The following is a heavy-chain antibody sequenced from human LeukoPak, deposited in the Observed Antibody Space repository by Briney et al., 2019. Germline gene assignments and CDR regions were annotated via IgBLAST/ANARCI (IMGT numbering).Heavy chain of an antibody. CDR1: GYSFTSYW. D-gene: IGHD3-22*01. J-gene: IGHJ4*02. Sequence: GESLKISCKGSGYSFTSYWIGWVRQMPGKGLEWMGIIYPGDSDTRYSPSFQGQVTISADKSISTAYLQWSSLKASDTAMYYCARGHTMILVVNYFDYWGQGTLVTVSS. V-gene: IGHV5-51*01. CDR3: ARGHTMILVVNYFDY. CDR2: IYPGDSDT.